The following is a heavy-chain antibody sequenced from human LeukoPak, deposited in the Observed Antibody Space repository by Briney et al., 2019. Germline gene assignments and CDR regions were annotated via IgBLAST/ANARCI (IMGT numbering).Heavy chain of an antibody. CDR1: GGSSSGYY. J-gene: IGHJ4*02. V-gene: IGHV4-34*01. CDR2: INHSGST. Sequence: TSETLSLTCAVYGGSSSGYYWSWIRQPPGKGLEWIGEINHSGSTNYNPSLKSRVTISVDTSKNQFSLKLSSVTAADTAVYYCARALPLGYCSSTSCYWFDYWGQGTLVTVSS. D-gene: IGHD2-2*01. CDR3: ARALPLGYCSSTSCYWFDY.